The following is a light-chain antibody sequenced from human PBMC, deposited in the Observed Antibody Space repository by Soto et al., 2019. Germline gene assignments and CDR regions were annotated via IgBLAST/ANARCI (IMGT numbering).Light chain of an antibody. V-gene: IGKV3-15*01. CDR3: QQYDTSLPPVT. J-gene: IGKJ4*01. CDR1: RSVSTN. CDR2: GAS. Sequence: DIILTQSPATLSVSPGERATLSCRASRSVSTNLAWYQHKLGQGPRLLIYGASTRVTGVPARFSGSGSGTDFHLIISYLKSEDFGVYYGQQYDTSLPPVTFGGGTKVEI.